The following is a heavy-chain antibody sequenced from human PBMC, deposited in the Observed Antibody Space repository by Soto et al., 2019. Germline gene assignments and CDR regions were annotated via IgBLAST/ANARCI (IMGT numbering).Heavy chain of an antibody. Sequence: QVQLVQSGAEVKKPGASVKVSCRTSGYTFTHYYIHWVRQAPGQGLEWRGIINPDSGSTNYEHELQGRVTLTMDTSTTTVYMELSGLRAEDTAIFYCARDLAAGDHWGQGTLVTVSS. CDR3: ARDLAAGDH. CDR1: GYTFTHYY. D-gene: IGHD6-13*01. J-gene: IGHJ4*02. CDR2: INPDSGST. V-gene: IGHV1-46*04.